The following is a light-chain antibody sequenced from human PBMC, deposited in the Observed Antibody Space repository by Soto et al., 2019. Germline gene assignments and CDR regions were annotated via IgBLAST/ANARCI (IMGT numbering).Light chain of an antibody. CDR3: QQSPVT. CDR2: GAS. J-gene: IGKJ1*01. V-gene: IGKV3-20*01. Sequence: EIVLTQSPGNLSLSPGERATLSCRASQSVSSYCLAWYQQKPGQAPRLLIYGASTRATGIPDRFSGSGSGTDFTLTITRLEPEDCALYYCQQSPVTFGQGTKVDIK. CDR1: QSVSSYC.